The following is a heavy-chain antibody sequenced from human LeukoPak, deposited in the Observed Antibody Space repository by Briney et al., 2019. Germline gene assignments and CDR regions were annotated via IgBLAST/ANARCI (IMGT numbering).Heavy chain of an antibody. V-gene: IGHV3-23*01. Sequence: GGSLRLSCAASRFIFTSYVMTWVGQDPGKVLEWGSAISGSGDSTYYADYVKGRFTISRDNSKNTLYLQMNSLGADDTAVYYCAKNRNWSDVVFDYWGQGTLVTVSS. D-gene: IGHD1-1*01. CDR1: RFIFTSYV. CDR3: AKNRNWSDVVFDY. CDR2: ISGSGDST. J-gene: IGHJ4*02.